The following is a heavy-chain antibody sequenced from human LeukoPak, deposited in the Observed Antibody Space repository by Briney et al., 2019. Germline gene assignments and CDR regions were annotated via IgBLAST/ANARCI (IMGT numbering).Heavy chain of an antibody. CDR2: ISHGGST. J-gene: IGHJ3*02. Sequence: SETLSLTCAVYGGSFSDYYWTWIRQPPGKGLEWIGEISHGGSTNYKASLKSRVTISVGTSKNQLSLKLSSVTAADTAVYYCARGLVWRLLLDSRRDCFGIWGQGTIVTVSS. D-gene: IGHD3-16*01. V-gene: IGHV4-34*01. CDR3: ARGLVWRLLLDSRRDCFGI. CDR1: GGSFSDYY.